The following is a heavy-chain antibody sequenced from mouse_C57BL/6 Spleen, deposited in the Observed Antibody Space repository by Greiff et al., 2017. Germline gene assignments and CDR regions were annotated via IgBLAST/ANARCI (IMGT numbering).Heavy chain of an antibody. V-gene: IGHV1-50*01. CDR2: IDPSDSYT. J-gene: IGHJ1*03. CDR3: AKSGGNNWYFDV. Sequence: VKLQQPGAELVKPGASVKLSCKASGYTFTSYWMQWVKQRPGQGLEWIGVIDPSDSYTNYNEKFKGKATLTVDTSSSTAYMQLSSLTSEDSAVYYGAKSGGNNWYFDVWGTGTTVTVSS. D-gene: IGHD1-1*02. CDR1: GYTFTSYW.